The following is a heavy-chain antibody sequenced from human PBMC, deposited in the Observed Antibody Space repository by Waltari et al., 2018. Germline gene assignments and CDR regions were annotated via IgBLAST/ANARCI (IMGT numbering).Heavy chain of an antibody. CDR2: INHSGST. CDR3: ASQYFWSGYLGY. V-gene: IGHV4-34*01. J-gene: IGHJ4*02. D-gene: IGHD3-3*01. Sequence: QVQLQQWGAGLLKPSETLSLTCAVYGGSFSGYYWSWIRQPPGKGLEWIGEINHSGSTNYNPSLKSRVTISVDTSKIQFSLKLSSVTAADTAVYYCASQYFWSGYLGYWGQGTLVTVSS. CDR1: GGSFSGYY.